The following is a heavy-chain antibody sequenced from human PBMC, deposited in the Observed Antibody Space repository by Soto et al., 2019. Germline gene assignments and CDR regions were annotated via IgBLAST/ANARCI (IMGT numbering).Heavy chain of an antibody. J-gene: IGHJ6*02. CDR2: ISWNSGSI. D-gene: IGHD2-2*02. V-gene: IGHV3-9*01. Sequence: GGSLRLSCAASGFTFDDYAMHWVRQAPGKGLEWVSGISWNSGSIGYADSVKGRFTISRDNAKNSLYLQMNSLRAEDTALYYCAKALVPAAIPAGAYYYYGMDVWGQGTTVTVSS. CDR3: AKALVPAAIPAGAYYYYGMDV. CDR1: GFTFDDYA.